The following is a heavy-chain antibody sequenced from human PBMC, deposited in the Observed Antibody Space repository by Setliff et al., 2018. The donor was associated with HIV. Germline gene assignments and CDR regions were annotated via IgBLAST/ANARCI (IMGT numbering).Heavy chain of an antibody. D-gene: IGHD2-2*01. CDR3: ASAYCSSTGCYVRWGNGMDV. CDR1: GGTFSDYA. J-gene: IGHJ6*02. V-gene: IGHV1-69*10. Sequence: SVKVSCKVSGGTFSDYAVSWVRQAPGQGLEWMGGIIPILGIANYAQKFQGRVTITTDESTSTAYMELSSLRFEDTAMYYCASAYCSSTGCYVRWGNGMDVWGQGTTVTVSS. CDR2: IIPILGIA.